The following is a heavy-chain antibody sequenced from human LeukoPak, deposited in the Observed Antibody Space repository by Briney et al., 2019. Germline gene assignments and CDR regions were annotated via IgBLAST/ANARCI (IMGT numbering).Heavy chain of an antibody. D-gene: IGHD3-16*02. CDR3: ARGAGWLPLALYYFDY. CDR2: INAGNGNT. V-gene: IGHV1-3*03. Sequence: ASVKVSCKAPGYTFTSYAMHWVRQAPGQGLEWMGWINAGNGNTKYSQEFQGRVTITRDTSASTAYMELSSLRSEDMAVYYCARGAGWLPLALYYFDYWGQGTLVTVSS. CDR1: GYTFTSYA. J-gene: IGHJ4*02.